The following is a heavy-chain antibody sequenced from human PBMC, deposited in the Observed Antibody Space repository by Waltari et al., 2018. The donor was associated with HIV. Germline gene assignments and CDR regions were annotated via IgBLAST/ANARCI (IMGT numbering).Heavy chain of an antibody. CDR1: GDSISRSNYY. Sequence: QLQLQESGPGLVKPSETLSLTCTVSGDSISRSNYYWGWVRQPPGKGLEWIGTIHYSGNTYYNPSVKSRVTISVDTSKNQFSLKLSSVTAADTAVYYCARLGSGYPLDYWGQGTLVTVSS. CDR2: IHYSGNT. J-gene: IGHJ4*02. D-gene: IGHD3-22*01. CDR3: ARLGSGYPLDY. V-gene: IGHV4-39*01.